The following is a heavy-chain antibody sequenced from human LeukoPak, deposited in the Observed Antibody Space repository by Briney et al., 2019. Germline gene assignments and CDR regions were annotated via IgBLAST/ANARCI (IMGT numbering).Heavy chain of an antibody. D-gene: IGHD5-12*01. Sequence: GGSLRLSCAASGFTFSNYGMGWVRQAPGKGLEWVSLISGTAFSTYYADSVRGRFTISRDNSKNTLYLQMNSLRAEDTAVYYCAKDTGSGYDYFSYYFDYWGQGTLVTVSS. CDR1: GFTFSNYG. CDR3: AKDTGSGYDYFSYYFDY. J-gene: IGHJ4*02. CDR2: ISGTAFST. V-gene: IGHV3-23*01.